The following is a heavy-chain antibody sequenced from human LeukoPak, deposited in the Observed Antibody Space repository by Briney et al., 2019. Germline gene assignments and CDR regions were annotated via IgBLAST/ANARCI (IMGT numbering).Heavy chain of an antibody. CDR3: VRTIQIDETACEI. CDR2: IFYSGTT. J-gene: IGHJ3*02. D-gene: IGHD3-3*01. CDR1: GGAISGYY. V-gene: IGHV4-59*01. Sequence: SETLCLTCTASGGAISGYYLSWIRQPPGKGLEWIGNIFYSGTTYYNHSLKGRVTISMDRSKNRLSLKLSALTAADTAVYYCVRTIQIDETACEIWGQGTMFTVSS.